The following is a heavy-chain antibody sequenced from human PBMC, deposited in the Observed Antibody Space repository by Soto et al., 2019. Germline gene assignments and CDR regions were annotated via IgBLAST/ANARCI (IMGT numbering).Heavy chain of an antibody. D-gene: IGHD3-3*01. CDR2: ISGSGGST. Sequence: GGSLRLSCAASGFTFSSYAMSWVRQAPGKGLEWVSAISGSGGSTYYADSVKGRFTISRDNSKNTLYLQMNSLRAEDTAVYYCAIIPLYDFWSGYPLSTRDFDYWGQGTLVTVSS. J-gene: IGHJ4*02. V-gene: IGHV3-23*01. CDR3: AIIPLYDFWSGYPLSTRDFDY. CDR1: GFTFSSYA.